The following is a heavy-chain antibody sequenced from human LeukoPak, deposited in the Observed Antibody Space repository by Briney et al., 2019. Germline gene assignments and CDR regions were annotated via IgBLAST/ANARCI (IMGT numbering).Heavy chain of an antibody. CDR2: IYYSGST. Sequence: SETLSLTCAVYGGSFSGYYWSWIRQPPGKGLEWIGSIYYSGSTYYSPSLKSRVTISVDASKNQFSLKLSSVTAADTAVYYCAIPLRNSNYYFDYWGQGTLVTVSS. J-gene: IGHJ4*02. CDR1: GGSFSGYY. V-gene: IGHV4-34*01. CDR3: AIPLRNSNYYFDY. D-gene: IGHD4-11*01.